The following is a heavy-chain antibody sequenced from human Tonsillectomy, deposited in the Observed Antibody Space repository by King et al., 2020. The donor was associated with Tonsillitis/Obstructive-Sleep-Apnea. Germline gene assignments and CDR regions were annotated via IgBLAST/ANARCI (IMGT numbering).Heavy chain of an antibody. D-gene: IGHD3-10*01. CDR1: GFTFSDYS. V-gene: IGHV3-11*06. CDR3: ARAGRYYSSGNYYSDAFDI. CDR2: IRGSRNYT. Sequence: VQLVESGGGLVKPGGSLRLSCAASGFTFSDYSMSWIRQAPGKGLEWLSYIRGSRNYTNYADSVKGRFTISRDNAKNSLYLQMNSLRAEDTAIYYCARAGRYYSSGNYYSDAFDIWGQGTMVTVSS. J-gene: IGHJ3*02.